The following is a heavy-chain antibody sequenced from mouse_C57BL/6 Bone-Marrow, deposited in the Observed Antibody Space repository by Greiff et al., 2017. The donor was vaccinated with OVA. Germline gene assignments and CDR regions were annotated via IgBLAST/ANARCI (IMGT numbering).Heavy chain of an antibody. J-gene: IGHJ4*01. CDR2: ISSGSSTI. V-gene: IGHV5-17*01. CDR3: ARGLRSFMDY. Sequence: EVHLVESGGGLVKPGGSLKLSCAASGFTFSDYGMHWVRQAPEKGLEWVAYISSGSSTIYYADTVKGRFTISRDNAKNTLFLQMTSLRSEDTAMDYCARGLRSFMDYWGQGTSVTVSS. CDR1: GFTFSDYG. D-gene: IGHD1-1*01.